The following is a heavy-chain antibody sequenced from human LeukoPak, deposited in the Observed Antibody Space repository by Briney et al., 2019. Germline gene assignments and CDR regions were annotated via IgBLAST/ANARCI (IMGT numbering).Heavy chain of an antibody. D-gene: IGHD3-22*01. CDR3: AKASAMIVVVSKHFDY. J-gene: IGHJ4*02. Sequence: GGSLRLSCAASGFTFSSYAMTWVRQAPGKGLEWVSAVSGSGGHTYYADSVKGRFTISRDNSKNTLYLQMNSLRAEDTAVYYCAKASAMIVVVSKHFDYWGQGTLVTVSS. CDR2: VSGSGGHT. CDR1: GFTFSSYA. V-gene: IGHV3-23*01.